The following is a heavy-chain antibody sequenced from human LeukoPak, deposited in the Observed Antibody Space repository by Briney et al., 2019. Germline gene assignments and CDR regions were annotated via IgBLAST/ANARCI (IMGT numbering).Heavy chain of an antibody. J-gene: IGHJ2*01. Sequence: GGSLRLSCAASGFTISSNYMSWVRQAPGKGLEWVSAIYNGGDTYYAGSVKGRFTISRDNSKNTLYLQMNSLRAEDTAVYYCARDDSSGYGWYFDLWGRGTLVTVSS. D-gene: IGHD3-22*01. CDR3: ARDDSSGYGWYFDL. CDR2: IYNGGDT. V-gene: IGHV3-53*01. CDR1: GFTISSNY.